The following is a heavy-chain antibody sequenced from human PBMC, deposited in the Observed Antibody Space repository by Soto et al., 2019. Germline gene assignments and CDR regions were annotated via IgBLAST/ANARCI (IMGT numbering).Heavy chain of an antibody. Sequence: EVPLLESGGGLVQPGGSLRLSCAASGFTFSSYAMSWVRQAPGKGLEWVSAISGSGGSTYYADSVKGRFTISRDNSKNTLDLQMNSLRAEDTAVYYCAKETRRFVSSNWFDPGGQGTLVTVSS. V-gene: IGHV3-23*01. CDR3: AKETRRFVSSNWFDP. CDR2: ISGSGGST. J-gene: IGHJ5*02. D-gene: IGHD1-7*01. CDR1: GFTFSSYA.